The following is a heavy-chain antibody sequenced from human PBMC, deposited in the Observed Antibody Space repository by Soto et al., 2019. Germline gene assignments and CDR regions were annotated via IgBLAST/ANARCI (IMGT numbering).Heavy chain of an antibody. CDR1: GYTFTRYG. CDR3: AMVDVYVTPSPQDV. V-gene: IGHV1-18*01. Sequence: QVQLVQSGAEVKNPGASVKVSCKASGYTFTRYGIGWARQAPGQGLEWMGWINTYNGNTNYAQNVQGSVTLTTDTSTSTAYMELRSLRSNDTAIYYCAMVDVYVTPSPQDVWGQGTTV. D-gene: IGHD3-16*01. J-gene: IGHJ6*02. CDR2: INTYNGNT.